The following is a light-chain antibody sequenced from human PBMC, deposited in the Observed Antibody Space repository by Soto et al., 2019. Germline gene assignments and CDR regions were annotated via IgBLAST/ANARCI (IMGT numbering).Light chain of an antibody. V-gene: IGLV2-14*03. J-gene: IGLJ3*02. CDR2: DVT. CDR1: SSDVGGYDH. Sequence: QSALTQPASVSGSPGQSITISCTGTSSDVGGYDHVSWYQQHPGKAPKLIIYDVTVRPSGISPRFSSSKSDNTASLAVSGLQPEDEADYYCSSYTNKDTLVFGGGTKVTVL. CDR3: SSYTNKDTLV.